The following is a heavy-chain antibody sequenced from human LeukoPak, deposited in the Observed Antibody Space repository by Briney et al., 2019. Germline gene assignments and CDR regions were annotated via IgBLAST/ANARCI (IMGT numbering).Heavy chain of an antibody. CDR2: IYYSGST. CDR3: ASPLIWFGVYYMDV. CDR1: GDSISSSSSY. D-gene: IGHD3-10*01. Sequence: SETLSLTCTVSGDSISSSSSYWGWIRQPPGEGLEWIGSIYYSGSTNYNPSLKSRVTISVDTSKNQFSLKLSSVTAADTAVYYCASPLIWFGVYYMDVWGKGTTVTISS. J-gene: IGHJ6*03. V-gene: IGHV4-39*07.